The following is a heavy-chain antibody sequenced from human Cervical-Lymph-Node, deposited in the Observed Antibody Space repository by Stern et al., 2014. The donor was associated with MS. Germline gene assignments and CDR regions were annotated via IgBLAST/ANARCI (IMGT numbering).Heavy chain of an antibody. CDR3: ARATYCGGDCYYNWFDP. Sequence: QVQLMQSGAEVKKPGSSVKVSCKASGGTFSSYAISWVRQAPGQGLEWMGGIIPIFGTANYAQKFQGRVTITADESTSTAYMELSSLRSEDTAVYYCARATYCGGDCYYNWFDPWGQGTLVTVSS. V-gene: IGHV1-69*01. D-gene: IGHD2-21*02. CDR2: IIPIFGTA. J-gene: IGHJ5*02. CDR1: GGTFSSYA.